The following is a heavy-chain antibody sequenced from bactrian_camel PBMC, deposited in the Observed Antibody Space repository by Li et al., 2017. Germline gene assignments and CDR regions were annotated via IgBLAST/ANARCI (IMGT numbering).Heavy chain of an antibody. CDR1: GYSAISAC. D-gene: IGHD6*01. Sequence: VQLVESGGGLVQPGGSLRLSCAVSGYSAISACMGWFRQAPGKEREGVAAINTGGDSRFYADSVKGRFTISQDTAENMVYLQMNNLKPEDTGTYVCATHSRRNFYKCDSWRQRGLDHWGQGTQVTVS. J-gene: IGHJ4*01. CDR2: INTGGDSR. CDR3: ATHSRRNFYKCDSWRQRGLDH. V-gene: IGHV3S40*01.